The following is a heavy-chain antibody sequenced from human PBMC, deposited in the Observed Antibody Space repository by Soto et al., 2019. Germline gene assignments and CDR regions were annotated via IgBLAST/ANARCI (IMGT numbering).Heavy chain of an antibody. CDR2: IWYDGSNK. V-gene: IGHV3-33*01. Sequence: QVQLVESGGGVVQPGRSLRLSCAASGFTFSSYGMHWVRQATGKGLEWVAVIWYDGSNKYYADSVKGRFTISRDNSKNTLYLQMNSLRAEDTAVYYCARESLTIPDYWGQGTLVTVSS. J-gene: IGHJ4*02. D-gene: IGHD3-3*01. CDR3: ARESLTIPDY. CDR1: GFTFSSYG.